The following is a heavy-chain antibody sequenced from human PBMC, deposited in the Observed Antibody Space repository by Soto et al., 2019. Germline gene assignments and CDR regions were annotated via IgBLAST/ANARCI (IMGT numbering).Heavy chain of an antibody. V-gene: IGHV3-23*01. Sequence: PGGSLRLSCAASGFTFSSYAMTWVRQAPGKGLEWVSVISGSGGSTYFADSVKGRFTISRDNSKNTLYLQMNSLRAEDTAVYYCAKEMGHSSGPSLDYWGQGTLVTVSS. CDR2: ISGSGGST. CDR3: AKEMGHSSGPSLDY. J-gene: IGHJ4*02. CDR1: GFTFSSYA. D-gene: IGHD6-19*01.